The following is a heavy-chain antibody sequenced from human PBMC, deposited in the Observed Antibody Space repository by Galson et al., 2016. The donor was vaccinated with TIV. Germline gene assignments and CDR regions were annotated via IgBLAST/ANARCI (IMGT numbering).Heavy chain of an antibody. J-gene: IGHJ4*02. V-gene: IGHV1-69*13. CDR1: GGTFSDYG. CDR3: ATLGGYFGSGSYKTDF. Sequence: SVKVSCKASGGTFSDYGISWVRQDPGQGLEWMGRIIPIFHSAKSAQKFQDRVTITADESMSTVYMELSSLRSEDTAVYYCATLGGYFGSGSYKTDFWGQGTLVTVSS. CDR2: IIPIFHSA. D-gene: IGHD3-10*01.